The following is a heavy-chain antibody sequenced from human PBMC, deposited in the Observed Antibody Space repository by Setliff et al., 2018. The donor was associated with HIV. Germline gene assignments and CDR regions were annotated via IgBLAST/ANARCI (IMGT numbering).Heavy chain of an antibody. CDR3: VKGYTSTWGPFDY. D-gene: IGHD6-13*01. Sequence: PGGSLRLSCAASGFTFSSHAMSWVRQAPGKGLEWVSTISGSGSRTYYADSVKGRFTISRDNAKSSLYLQMSSLRAEDTAVYYCVKGYTSTWGPFDYWGQGTLVTVSS. CDR1: GFTFSSHA. V-gene: IGHV3-23*01. J-gene: IGHJ4*02. CDR2: ISGSGSRT.